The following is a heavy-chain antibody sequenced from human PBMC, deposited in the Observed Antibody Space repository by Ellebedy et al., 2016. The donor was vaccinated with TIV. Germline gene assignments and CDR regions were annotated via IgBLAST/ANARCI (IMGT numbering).Heavy chain of an antibody. CDR2: INHSGST. CDR1: GGSFSGYY. CDR3: ARGWSSGWWFSY. V-gene: IGHV4-34*01. J-gene: IGHJ4*02. Sequence: SETLSLTXAVYGGSFSGYYWSWIRQPPGKGLEWIGEINHSGSTNYNPSLKSRVTISVDTSKNQFSLKLSSVTAADTAVYYCARGWSSGWWFSYWGQGTLVTVSS. D-gene: IGHD6-19*01.